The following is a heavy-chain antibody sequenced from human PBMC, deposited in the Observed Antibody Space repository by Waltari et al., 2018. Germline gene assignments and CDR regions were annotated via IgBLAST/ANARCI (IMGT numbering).Heavy chain of an antibody. CDR2: ISSSSYI. V-gene: IGHV3-21*01. Sequence: EVQLVESGGGLVKPGGSLRLSCAASGFTFSSYSMNWVRQAPGKGLEWVSSISSSSYIYYADSVKGRFTISRDNAKNSLYLQMNSLRAEDTAVYYCALATGGYYYYYMDVWGKGTTVTVSS. J-gene: IGHJ6*03. CDR3: ALATGGYYYYYMDV. CDR1: GFTFSSYS. D-gene: IGHD5-12*01.